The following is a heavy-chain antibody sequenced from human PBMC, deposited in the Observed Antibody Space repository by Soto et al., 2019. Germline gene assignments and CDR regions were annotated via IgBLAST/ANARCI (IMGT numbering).Heavy chain of an antibody. CDR3: ARPNYSGTTYGAFDI. D-gene: IGHD3-10*01. CDR1: GYTFTTYA. CDR2: INAGSGNT. Sequence: QVQLVQSGAEVKKPGASVKVSCKASGYTFTTYAMHWVRQAPGQRLEWMGWINAGSGNTKYSQKFQGRVAITRDTSASTAYMELSSLRSEDTAVYYCARPNYSGTTYGAFDIWGQGTMVTVSS. V-gene: IGHV1-3*01. J-gene: IGHJ3*02.